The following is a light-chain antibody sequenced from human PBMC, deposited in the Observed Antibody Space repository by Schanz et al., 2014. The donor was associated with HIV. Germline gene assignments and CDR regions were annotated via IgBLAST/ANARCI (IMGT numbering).Light chain of an antibody. J-gene: IGLJ3*02. V-gene: IGLV1-44*01. CDR1: SSNIGSHT. CDR2: ANN. Sequence: QSVLTQPPSASGTPGQRVTISSSGSSSNIGSHTVNRYQHLPGAAPKLLIYANNLRPSGVPDRFSGSKSGTSASLAISGLRSEDEGDYYCAAWDDEMSGPWVFGGGTKLTVL. CDR3: AAWDDEMSGPWV.